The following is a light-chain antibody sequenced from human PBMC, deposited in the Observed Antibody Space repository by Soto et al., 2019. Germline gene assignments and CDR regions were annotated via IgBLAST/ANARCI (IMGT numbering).Light chain of an antibody. V-gene: IGLV2-14*01. J-gene: IGLJ1*01. CDR2: DVS. CDR3: SSYTSGSTLYV. CDR1: SSDVGGYNC. Sequence: QSVLTQPASGSGSPGQSITISCTGTSSDVGGYNCVSWYQQHPGKAPKLMIYDVSNRPSGVSNRFSGSKSGNTASLTISGLQAEDEADYYCSSYTSGSTLYVFGSGTKVTVL.